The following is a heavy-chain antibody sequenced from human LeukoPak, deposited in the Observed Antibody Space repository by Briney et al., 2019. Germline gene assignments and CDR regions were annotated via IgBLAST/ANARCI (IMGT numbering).Heavy chain of an antibody. J-gene: IGHJ4*02. D-gene: IGHD1-26*01. CDR2: ISSNGGST. CDR3: VKGHLVWELGDYFDY. V-gene: IGHV3-64D*09. Sequence: PGGSLRLSCSASGXTFSSYAMHWVRQAPGKGLEYVSAISSNGGSTYYADSVKGRFTISRDNSKNTRYLQMSSLRAEDTAVYYCVKGHLVWELGDYFDYWGQGTLVTVSS. CDR1: GXTFSSYA.